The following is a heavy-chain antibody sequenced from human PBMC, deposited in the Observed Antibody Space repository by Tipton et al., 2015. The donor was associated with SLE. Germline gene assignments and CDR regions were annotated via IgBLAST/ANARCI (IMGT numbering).Heavy chain of an antibody. CDR1: GFTFTWYW. V-gene: IGHV3-7*01. J-gene: IGHJ5*01. D-gene: IGHD4-11*01. CDR3: ARDLCGSNPNWFDS. Sequence: SLRLSCAASGFTFTWYWMSWIRQAPGKGLEWVANIKKDGSQQNYVDSVKGRFTISRDNAKNSLYLQMNSLRAEDTAVYFCARDLCGSNPNWFDSWGQGTLVSVSS. CDR2: IKKDGSQQ.